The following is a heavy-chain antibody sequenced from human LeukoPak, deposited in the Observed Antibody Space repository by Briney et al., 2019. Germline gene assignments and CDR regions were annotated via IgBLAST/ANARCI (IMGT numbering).Heavy chain of an antibody. CDR1: GGSFSGYY. J-gene: IGHJ5*02. D-gene: IGHD4-4*01. Sequence: PSETLSLTCAVYGGSFSGYYWSWIRQPPGKGLEWIGEINHSGSTNYNPSLKSRVTISVDTSKNQFSLKLSSVTAADTAVYYCARAPDYTNWFDPWGQGTLVTVSS. V-gene: IGHV4-34*01. CDR3: ARAPDYTNWFDP. CDR2: INHSGST.